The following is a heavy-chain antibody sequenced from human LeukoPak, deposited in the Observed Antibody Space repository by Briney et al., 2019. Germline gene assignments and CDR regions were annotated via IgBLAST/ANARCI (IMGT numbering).Heavy chain of an antibody. V-gene: IGHV1-69*04. CDR1: GGTFSSYA. CDR3: ARTVDDGFDY. J-gene: IGHJ4*02. Sequence: SVKVSCKASGGTFSSYAISWVRQAPRQGLEWMGRIIPILGIANYAQKFQGRVTITADKSTSTAYMELSSLRSEDTAVYYCARTVDDGFDYWGQGTLVTVSS. CDR2: IIPILGIA. D-gene: IGHD4-23*01.